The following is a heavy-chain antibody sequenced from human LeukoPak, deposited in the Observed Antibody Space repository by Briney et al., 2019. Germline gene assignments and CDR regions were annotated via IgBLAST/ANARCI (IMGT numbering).Heavy chain of an antibody. J-gene: IGHJ5*02. Sequence: SKTLSLTCTVSGGSISSYYWSWIRQPPGKGLEWIGYIYYSGSTNYNSSLKSRVTISVDTSKNQFSLKLNSVSAADTAVYYCARLTVPLRFDPWGQGTLVTVSS. CDR1: GGSISSYY. CDR2: IYYSGST. CDR3: ARLTVPLRFDP. D-gene: IGHD2-2*01. V-gene: IGHV4-59*01.